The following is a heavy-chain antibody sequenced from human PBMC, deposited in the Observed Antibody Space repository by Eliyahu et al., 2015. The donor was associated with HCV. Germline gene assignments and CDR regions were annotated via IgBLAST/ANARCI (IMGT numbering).Heavy chain of an antibody. V-gene: IGHV3-53*04. Sequence: EVQLVESGGGLVQPGGSLXLFCAASGFTVSNNYXSXVRQAPGKGLEWVSIIYSGGSTHYTDSVKGRFTISRHFSKNTLYLQMNSLRGDDTAVYYCARGLDYWGQGTLVTVSP. CDR1: GFTVSNNY. CDR2: IYSGGST. J-gene: IGHJ4*02. CDR3: ARGLDY.